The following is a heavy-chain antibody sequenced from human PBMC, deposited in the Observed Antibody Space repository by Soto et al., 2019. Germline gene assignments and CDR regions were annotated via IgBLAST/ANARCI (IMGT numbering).Heavy chain of an antibody. J-gene: IGHJ5*02. CDR1: GGSISSSSYY. V-gene: IGHV4-39*01. D-gene: IGHD2-2*01. CDR2: IYYSGST. CDR3: ARGSSTSSRWFDP. Sequence: PSETLSLTCTVSGGSISSSSYYWGWIRQPPGKGLEWIGSIYYSGSTYYNPSLKSRVTISVDTSKNQFSLKLSSVTAADTAVYYCARGSSTSSRWFDPWGQGTLVTVSS.